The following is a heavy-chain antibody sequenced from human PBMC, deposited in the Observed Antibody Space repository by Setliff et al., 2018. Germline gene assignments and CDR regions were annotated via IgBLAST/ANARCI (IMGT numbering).Heavy chain of an antibody. D-gene: IGHD1-20*01. CDR1: GFNFSNYE. V-gene: IGHV3-48*03. Sequence: GGSLRLSCSGSGFNFSNYEINWVRQAPGKGLEWISYISSIGRLIHYADSVKGRFTVFRGNAGNSVHLQMNNLRVDDAAIYYCASPPIRQYNYYMDVWGKGTTVTVPS. CDR3: ASPPIRQYNYYMDV. J-gene: IGHJ6*04. CDR2: ISSIGRLI.